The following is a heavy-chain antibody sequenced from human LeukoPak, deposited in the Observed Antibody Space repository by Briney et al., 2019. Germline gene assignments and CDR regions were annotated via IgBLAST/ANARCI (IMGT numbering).Heavy chain of an antibody. CDR1: GGSFSGYY. V-gene: IGHV4-34*01. J-gene: IGHJ3*02. CDR3: ASHLECGGDYSWTENAFDI. D-gene: IGHD2-21*02. CDR2: INHSGST. Sequence: SETLSLTCAVYGGSFSGYYWSWIRQPPGKGLEWIGEINHSGSTNYNPSLKSRVTISVDTSKNQFSLKLSSVTAADTAMYYCASHLECGGDYSWTENAFDIWGQGTMVTVSS.